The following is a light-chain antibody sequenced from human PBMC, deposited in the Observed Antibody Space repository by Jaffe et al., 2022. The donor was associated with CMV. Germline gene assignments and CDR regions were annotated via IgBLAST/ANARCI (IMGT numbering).Light chain of an antibody. Sequence: EIVMTQSPGTLSVSPGERVTLSCWTSQPLKNQLDWYQQKPGQAPRLLISRASTRATGVPDRFSGSGSETEFTLTISGLQSEDSALYYCQQYISWPRTFGQGTKVEVK. J-gene: IGKJ1*01. V-gene: IGKV3-15*01. CDR2: RAS. CDR1: QPLKNQ. CDR3: QQYISWPRT.